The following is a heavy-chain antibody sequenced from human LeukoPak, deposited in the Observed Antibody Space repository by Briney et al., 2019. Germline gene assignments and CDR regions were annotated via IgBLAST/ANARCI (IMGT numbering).Heavy chain of an antibody. CDR3: ARIKIWGSYYPFDI. CDR1: GFTFSNYV. D-gene: IGHD3-16*01. V-gene: IGHV3-23*01. Sequence: PGGSLRLSCVVSGFTFSNYVMIWVRQAPGKGLEWVSTILSSGGSAYYADSVKGRFTISRDNSKNTLFLQMNSLRAEDTAVYYCARIKIWGSYYPFDIWGQGTMVTVSS. CDR2: ILSSGGSA. J-gene: IGHJ3*02.